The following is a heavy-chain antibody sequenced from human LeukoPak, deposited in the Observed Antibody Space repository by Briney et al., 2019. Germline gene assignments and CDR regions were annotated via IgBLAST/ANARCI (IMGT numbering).Heavy chain of an antibody. CDR1: GFTFSNAW. D-gene: IGHD3-22*01. CDR2: IRSNSDGGTI. J-gene: IGHJ5*02. Sequence: RSGGSLRLSCATSGFTFSNAWMNWVRQAPGKGPEWVGRIRSNSDGGTIDYAAPVKGRFTLSRDDSKTTLYLQMNSLQTEDTAVYYCATDFYDSTWGQGTLVTVSS. CDR3: ATDFYDST. V-gene: IGHV3-15*07.